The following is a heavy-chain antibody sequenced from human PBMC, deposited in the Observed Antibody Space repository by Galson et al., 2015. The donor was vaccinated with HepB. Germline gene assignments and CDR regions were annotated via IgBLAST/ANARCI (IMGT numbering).Heavy chain of an antibody. J-gene: IGHJ6*02. CDR1: GGTFSSYA. V-gene: IGHV1-69*13. Sequence: SVKVSCKASGGTFSSYAISWVRQAPGQGLEWMGGIIPIFGTANYAQKFQGRVTITADESTSTAYMELSSLRSEDTAVYYCARVGNWNSPGERYYYGMDVWGQGTTVTVSS. CDR3: ARVGNWNSPGERYYYGMDV. D-gene: IGHD1-7*01. CDR2: IIPIFGTA.